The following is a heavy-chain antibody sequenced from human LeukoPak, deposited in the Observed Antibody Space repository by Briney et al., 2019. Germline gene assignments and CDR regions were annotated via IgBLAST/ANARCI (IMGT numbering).Heavy chain of an antibody. D-gene: IGHD2-8*01. CDR2: INPKTGGT. J-gene: IGHJ4*02. Sequence: ASVKVSCKASGYTFTDYYMHWVRQAPGPRVQWMGRINPKTGGTNYAQKFQGRVTMTGDTSISTAYMELSRLGSDDTAVYYCARRVQTTGVFDYWGQGTLVTVSS. CDR1: GYTFTDYY. CDR3: ARRVQTTGVFDY. V-gene: IGHV1-2*06.